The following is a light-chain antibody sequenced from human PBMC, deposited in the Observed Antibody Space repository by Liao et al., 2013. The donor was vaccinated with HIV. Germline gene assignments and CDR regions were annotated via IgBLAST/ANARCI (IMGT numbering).Light chain of an antibody. CDR1: KLGDKY. CDR3: QAWDSSIYVV. J-gene: IGLJ2*01. CDR2: QDS. V-gene: IGLV3-1*01. Sequence: YELTQPPSVSVSPGQTASITCSADKLGDKYACWYQQKPGQSPVLLIYQDSKRPSGIPERFSGSRSGNTATLTISGTQTMDEADYYCQAWDSSIYVVFGGGTKLTVL.